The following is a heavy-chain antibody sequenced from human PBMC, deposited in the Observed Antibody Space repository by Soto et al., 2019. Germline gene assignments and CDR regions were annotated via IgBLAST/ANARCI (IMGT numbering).Heavy chain of an antibody. D-gene: IGHD3-10*01. CDR1: GGSISSGGYY. Sequence: LSLTCTVSGGSISSGGYYWSWIRQHPGKGLEWIGYIYYSGSTYYNPSLKSRVTISVDTSKNQFSLKLSSVTAADTAVYYCARGRVVRGNFDYWGQGTLVTVSS. J-gene: IGHJ4*02. CDR2: IYYSGST. CDR3: ARGRVVRGNFDY. V-gene: IGHV4-31*03.